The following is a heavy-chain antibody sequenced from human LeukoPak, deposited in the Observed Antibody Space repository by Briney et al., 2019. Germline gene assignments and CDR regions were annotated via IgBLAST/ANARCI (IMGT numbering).Heavy chain of an antibody. CDR3: ARGDSSGRLYYYYYGMDV. J-gene: IGHJ6*02. V-gene: IGHV4-34*01. CDR2: INHSGST. CDR1: GGSFSGYY. Sequence: SETLSLTCAVYGGSFSGYYWSWIRQPPGKGLEWIGEINHSGSTNYNPSLKSRVTISVDTSKNQFSLKLSSVTAADTAVYYCARGDSSGRLYYYYYGMDVWGQGTTVTVSS. D-gene: IGHD6-25*01.